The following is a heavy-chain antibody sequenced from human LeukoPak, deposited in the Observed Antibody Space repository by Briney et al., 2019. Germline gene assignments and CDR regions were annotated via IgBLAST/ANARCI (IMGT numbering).Heavy chain of an antibody. D-gene: IGHD1-14*01. Sequence: PGGSLRLSCAASGFTFDDYAMHWVRQAPGKGLEWVSGVSWNSGNIAYTESVKGRFTISRDNAKNSLYLQMNSLRAEDTAVYYCAKAHGNFDYWGQGTLVTVSS. CDR3: AKAHGNFDY. CDR1: GFTFDDYA. V-gene: IGHV3-9*01. CDR2: VSWNSGNI. J-gene: IGHJ4*02.